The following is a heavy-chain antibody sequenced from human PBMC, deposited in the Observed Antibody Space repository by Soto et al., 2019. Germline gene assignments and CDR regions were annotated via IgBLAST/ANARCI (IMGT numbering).Heavy chain of an antibody. CDR1: GYTLTELS. D-gene: IGHD3-10*01. CDR3: ATANGGSGSQDD. J-gene: IGHJ4*02. V-gene: IGHV1-24*01. CDR2: FDPEDGET. Sequence: APVKVSCKVSGYTLTELSMHWVRQAPGKGLEWMGGFDPEDGETIYAQKFQGRVTMTEDTSTDTAYMELSSLRSEDTAVYYCATANGGSGSQDDWGQGTLGTVSS.